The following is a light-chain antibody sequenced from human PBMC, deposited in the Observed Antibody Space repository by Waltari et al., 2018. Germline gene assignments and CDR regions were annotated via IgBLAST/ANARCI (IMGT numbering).Light chain of an antibody. CDR1: SSDVGGYNY. Sequence: QSALTQPASVSGSPGQSITISCPGTSSDVGGYNYGSWYQQHPGKAPKLMIYDVSKRPSGVSNRYSGSKSCNTAYLTISVLQAEDEADYYCSSYTSSSTYVFGTGTKVTVL. CDR3: SSYTSSSTYV. CDR2: DVS. J-gene: IGLJ1*01. V-gene: IGLV2-14*01.